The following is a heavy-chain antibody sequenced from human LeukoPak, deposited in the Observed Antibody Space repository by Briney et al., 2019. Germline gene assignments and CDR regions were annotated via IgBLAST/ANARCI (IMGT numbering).Heavy chain of an antibody. CDR2: ISSSSSFI. Sequence: GGPLRLSCVASGFTFSSYWMTWVRQAPGKGLEWVSSISSSSSFIYYADSVKGRFTISRDNAKNSLYLQMNSLRAEDTAVYYCARDLVSRLTISWDSDYWGQGTLVTVSS. CDR1: GFTFSSYW. J-gene: IGHJ4*02. CDR3: ARDLVSRLTISWDSDY. V-gene: IGHV3-21*01. D-gene: IGHD3-3*01.